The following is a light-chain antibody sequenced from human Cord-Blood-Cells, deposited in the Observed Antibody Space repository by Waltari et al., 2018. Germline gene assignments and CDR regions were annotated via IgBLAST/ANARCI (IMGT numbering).Light chain of an antibody. CDR3: QEYNSAPLT. V-gene: IGKV1-27*01. CDR1: QGISNY. J-gene: IGKJ4*02. Sequence: DIQMTQSPSSLSASVGDRVTITCRASQGISNYLAWYQQKPGKVPKLLIYAASTLQSRLQSRFSGSASGTDLTLALSSLQPEDVATHYCQEYNSAPLTFGGGTKVEIK. CDR2: AAS.